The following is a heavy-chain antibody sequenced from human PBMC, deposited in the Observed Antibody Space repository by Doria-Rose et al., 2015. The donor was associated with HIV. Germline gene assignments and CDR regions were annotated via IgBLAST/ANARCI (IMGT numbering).Heavy chain of an antibody. CDR2: IFSDGYR. CDR3: ARIKSSGWYHKYYVDF. D-gene: IGHD6-13*01. J-gene: IGHJ4*02. CDR1: GVSLSSPGMG. Sequence: QESGPVLVKPTVTLTLTCTVSGVSLSSPGMGVSWLRQPPGKALEWLANIFSDGYRSYNTSLKSRLTITRCTSKSQVVLTMTDMDPVDTATYYCARIKSSGWYHKYYVDFWGQGTLV. V-gene: IGHV2-26*01.